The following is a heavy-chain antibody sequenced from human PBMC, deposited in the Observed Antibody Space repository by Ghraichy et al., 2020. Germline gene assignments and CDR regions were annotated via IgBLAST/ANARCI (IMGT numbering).Heavy chain of an antibody. D-gene: IGHD3-10*01. CDR2: IYWNDDK. Sequence: GPTLVKPTQTLTLTCTFSGFSLRTSGVGVSWIRQPPGKALEWLALIYWNDDKRYSPSLNSRLTITKDTSRNRVVLTMTNMDPVDTATYYCAHSARIYASGTYYSGTFDYWGLGTLVTVSS. CDR1: GFSLRTSGVG. J-gene: IGHJ4*01. CDR3: AHSARIYASGTYYSGTFDY. V-gene: IGHV2-5*01.